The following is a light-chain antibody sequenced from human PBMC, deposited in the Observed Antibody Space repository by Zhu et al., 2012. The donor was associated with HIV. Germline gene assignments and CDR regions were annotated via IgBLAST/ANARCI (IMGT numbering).Light chain of an antibody. CDR2: GAS. CDR1: QGISNH. V-gene: IGKV1-9*01. CDR3: QHLTLYPT. J-gene: IGKJ4*01. Sequence: DIQLTQSPSFLSASVGDRVTITCRASQGISNHLAWYHQKPGKASKLLIYGASVLQSGVPSRFSGSGSGTEFTLTISSLQPEDFATYFCQHLTLYPTFGGGSKVEIK.